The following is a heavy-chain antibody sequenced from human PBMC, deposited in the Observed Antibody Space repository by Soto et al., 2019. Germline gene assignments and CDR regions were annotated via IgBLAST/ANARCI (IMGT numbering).Heavy chain of an antibody. J-gene: IGHJ4*02. CDR2: ISPSGGTT. CDR3: AKEGSIYSSSWYPFDY. CDR1: GFTFSNYA. Sequence: GGSLRLSCAASGFTFSNYALSWFRQAPGKGLEWVSVISPSGGTTNYADSVKGRFTISRDNFKNTLYLQMNRLRAEDTAVYYCAKEGSIYSSSWYPFDYWGQGILVTVSS. D-gene: IGHD6-13*01. V-gene: IGHV3-23*01.